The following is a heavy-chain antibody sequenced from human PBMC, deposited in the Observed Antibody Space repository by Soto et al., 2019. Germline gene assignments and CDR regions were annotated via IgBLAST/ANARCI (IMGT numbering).Heavy chain of an antibody. CDR1: GFIFTSYS. J-gene: IGHJ4*02. CDR2: IRIDSNHI. CDR3: ARDLSYAFGY. V-gene: IGHV3-48*02. D-gene: IGHD1-26*01. Sequence: EVQLVESGGGLVQPGGSLRLSCAASGFIFTSYSMNWVRQAPGKGLEWLSYIRIDSNHIGYADSVRGRFTISSDIAKNSLYLQMNSLRDEDTAVYYCARDLSYAFGYWGQGTLVTVSS.